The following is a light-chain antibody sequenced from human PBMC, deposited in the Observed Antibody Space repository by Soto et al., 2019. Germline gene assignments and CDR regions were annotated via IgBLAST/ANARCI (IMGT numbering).Light chain of an antibody. V-gene: IGLV2-14*03. J-gene: IGLJ1*01. CDR2: DVS. CDR1: SSDVGGYNY. CDR3: SSSTTSTTRQIV. Sequence: QSVLTQPASVSGSPGQSITISCTGTSSDVGGYNYVSWYQHHPGKAPKLIIYDVSNRPSGVSIRFSGSKSDNTASLTISGLQPEDESDYHCSSSTTSTTRQIVFGTGTKVTVL.